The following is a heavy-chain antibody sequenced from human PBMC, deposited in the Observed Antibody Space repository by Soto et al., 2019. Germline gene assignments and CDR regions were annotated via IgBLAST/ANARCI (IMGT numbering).Heavy chain of an antibody. J-gene: IGHJ2*01. CDR2: ISWNSGSI. Sequence: EVQLVESGGGLVQPGRSLRLSCAASGFTFDDYAMHWVRQAPGKGLEWVSGISWNSGSIGYADSVKGRFTISRDNAKNSLYMQMTCVISKDTAVYYSAKAHWTKAYCGGDCVVSYWYFDLWGRGTLVTVSS. CDR1: GFTFDDYA. V-gene: IGHV3-9*01. D-gene: IGHD2-21*01. CDR3: AKAHWTKAYCGGDCVVSYWYFDL.